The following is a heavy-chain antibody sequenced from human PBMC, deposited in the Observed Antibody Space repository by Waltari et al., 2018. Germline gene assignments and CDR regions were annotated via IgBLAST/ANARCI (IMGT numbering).Heavy chain of an antibody. Sequence: QVQLQESGPGLVKPSQTLSLTCTVSGGSISSGSYYWSWIRQPAGKGLEWIGRIYTSGSPNHNPSLKSRVTISVGTSKDQFFLKLSSGTAAGTAGYYCAREPPGYYGDRRAFDIWGQGKMVTVSS. D-gene: IGHD4-17*01. J-gene: IGHJ3*02. CDR3: AREPPGYYGDRRAFDI. V-gene: IGHV4-61*02. CDR2: IYTSGSP. CDR1: GGSISSGSYY.